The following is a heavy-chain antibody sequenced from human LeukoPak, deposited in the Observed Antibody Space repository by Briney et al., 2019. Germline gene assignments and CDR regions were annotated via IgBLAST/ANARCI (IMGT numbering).Heavy chain of an antibody. J-gene: IGHJ6*02. Sequence: PGGSLRLSCAASGFTFSSYWMHWVRQAPGKGLVWVSRINSDGSSTSYADSVKGRFTISRDNAKNTLYLQMNSLRAEDTAVYYCARVWERGYSYGYGNFFYYYYYGMDVWGQGTTVTVSS. V-gene: IGHV3-74*01. CDR3: ARVWERGYSYGYGNFFYYYYYGMDV. CDR1: GFTFSSYW. D-gene: IGHD5-18*01. CDR2: INSDGSST.